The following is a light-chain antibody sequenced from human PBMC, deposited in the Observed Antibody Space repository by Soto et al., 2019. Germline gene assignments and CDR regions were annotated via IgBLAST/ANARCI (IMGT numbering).Light chain of an antibody. CDR3: QSYDSSLSVWV. J-gene: IGLJ3*02. CDR2: GNS. CDR1: SSNIGAGYD. Sequence: QLVLTQPTSVSGAPGQRVTISCTGSSSNIGAGYDVHWYQQLPGTAPKLLIYGNSNRPSGVPDRFSGSKSGTSASLAITGLQAEDEADYYCQSYDSSLSVWVFGGGTKVTVL. V-gene: IGLV1-40*01.